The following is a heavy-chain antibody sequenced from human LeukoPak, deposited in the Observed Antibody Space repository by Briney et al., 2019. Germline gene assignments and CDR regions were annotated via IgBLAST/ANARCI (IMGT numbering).Heavy chain of an antibody. CDR2: ISWNSGSI. J-gene: IGHJ4*02. Sequence: GRSLRLSCAASGFTFDDYAMHWVRQAPGKGLEWVSGISWNSGSIGYADSVKGRFTISRDNAKNSLYLQMNSLRAEDTAVYYCARGTVWGLNYFDYWGQGTLVTVSS. V-gene: IGHV3-9*01. D-gene: IGHD3-16*01. CDR3: ARGTVWGLNYFDY. CDR1: GFTFDDYA.